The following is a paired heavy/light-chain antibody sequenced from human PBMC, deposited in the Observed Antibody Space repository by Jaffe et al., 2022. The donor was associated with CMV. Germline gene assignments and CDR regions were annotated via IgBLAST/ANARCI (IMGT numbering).Heavy chain of an antibody. J-gene: IGHJ4*02. D-gene: IGHD3-10*01. CDR3: ARLYSGSGSYYRGYLDF. CDR2: IVPVLSTL. V-gene: IGHV1-69*09. Sequence: QAQLVQSGAEVKKPGSSVKVSCKASGGLFSNSPLSWVRQAPGQGLEWMGSIVPVLSTLIYSQKFQGRVTITADKSTSTAYMELSGLRFEDTAVYYCARLYSGSGSYYRGYLDFWGQGTLLTVSS. CDR1: GGLFSNSP.
Light chain of an antibody. CDR3: QHYDNVYT. CDR1: QHIGNY. CDR2: DAS. V-gene: IGKV1-33*01. J-gene: IGKJ2*01. Sequence: DIQMTQSPSSLSASVGDRVTITCQASQHIGNYLNWYRQKPGQVPKLLIYDASNLESGVPSRFSGSGSGTHFTFTISSLRPEDTATYYCQHYDNVYTFGQGTKLEIK.